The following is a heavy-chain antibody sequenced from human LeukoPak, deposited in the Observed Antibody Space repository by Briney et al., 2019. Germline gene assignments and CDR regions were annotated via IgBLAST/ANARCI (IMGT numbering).Heavy chain of an antibody. CDR3: ARATSDSSGYYYFDY. D-gene: IGHD3-22*01. CDR2: IYYSGST. Sequence: SETLSLTCTVSGGSISYYWSWIRQPPGKGLEWIGYIYYSGSTNYNPSLKSRVTISVDTSKNQFSLKLSSVTAADTAVYYCARATSDSSGYYYFDYWGQGTLVTASS. J-gene: IGHJ4*02. V-gene: IGHV4-59*01. CDR1: GGSISYY.